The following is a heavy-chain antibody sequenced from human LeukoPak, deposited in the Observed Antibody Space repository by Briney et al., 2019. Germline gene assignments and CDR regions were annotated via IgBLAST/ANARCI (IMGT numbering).Heavy chain of an antibody. V-gene: IGHV3-23*01. Sequence: GGSLRLSCVASGFTLSSHWMSWVRQAPGKGLEWVSAISGSGGSTYYADSVKGRFTISRDNSKNTLYLQMNSLRAEDTAVYYCAKGMATVTTFEPFDYWGQGTLVTVSS. D-gene: IGHD4-17*01. CDR3: AKGMATVTTFEPFDY. CDR1: GFTLSSHW. J-gene: IGHJ4*02. CDR2: ISGSGGST.